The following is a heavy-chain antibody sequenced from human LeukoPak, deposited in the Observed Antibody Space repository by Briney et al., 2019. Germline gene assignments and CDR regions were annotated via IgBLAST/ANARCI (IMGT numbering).Heavy chain of an antibody. J-gene: IGHJ5*02. CDR2: IYTSGST. D-gene: IGHD3-3*01. CDR3: ARDSARITIFGVALGGWFDP. CDR1: GGSISSYY. Sequence: SETLSLTCTVSGGSISSYYWSWIRQPAGKGLEWIGRIYTSGSTNYNPSLKSRVTMSVDTSKNQFSLKLSSVTAADTAVYYCARDSARITIFGVALGGWFDPWGQGTLVTVSS. V-gene: IGHV4-4*07.